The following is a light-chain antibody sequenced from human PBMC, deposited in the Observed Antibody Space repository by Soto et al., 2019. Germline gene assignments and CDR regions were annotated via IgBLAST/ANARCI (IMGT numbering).Light chain of an antibody. CDR1: QSIGSC. V-gene: IGKV1-5*01. J-gene: IGKJ4*02. Sequence: DIQMTHSPSTLSASVVDRVTPTCLASQSIGSCLAWYQQKPGKAPKLLIYDASSLESGVPSRFSGSGSGTEFTLTISSLQPDDFATYYCQQYNSYRRTFGGGTKVDIK. CDR3: QQYNSYRRT. CDR2: DAS.